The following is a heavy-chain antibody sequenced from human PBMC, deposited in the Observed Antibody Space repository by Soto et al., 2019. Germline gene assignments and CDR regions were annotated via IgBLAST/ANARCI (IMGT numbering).Heavy chain of an antibody. Sequence: QVQLVQSGAEVKKPGASVKVSCKASGYTFTSYYMYWVRQAPGQGLEWMGIINPSGGSTSYAQKFQGRVTMTRDTSTSTVYMELSSLRSEDTAVYYCARAARPPPHWFDPWGQGTLVTVSS. CDR2: INPSGGST. J-gene: IGHJ5*02. D-gene: IGHD6-6*01. CDR3: ARAARPPPHWFDP. CDR1: GYTFTSYY. V-gene: IGHV1-46*01.